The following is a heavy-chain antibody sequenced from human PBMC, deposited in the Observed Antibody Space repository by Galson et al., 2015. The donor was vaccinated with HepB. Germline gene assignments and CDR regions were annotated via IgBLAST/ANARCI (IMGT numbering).Heavy chain of an antibody. CDR2: IKQVGSEK. Sequence: SLRLSCAASGFTFSSYWMSWVRQAPGKGLEWVANIKQVGSEKYYVDSVKGRFTISRDNAKNSLYLQMNSLRAEDTAVYYCAREIWFGEEGQYYFDYWGQGTLVTVSS. CDR1: GFTFSSYW. J-gene: IGHJ4*02. D-gene: IGHD3-10*01. V-gene: IGHV3-7*01. CDR3: AREIWFGEEGQYYFDY.